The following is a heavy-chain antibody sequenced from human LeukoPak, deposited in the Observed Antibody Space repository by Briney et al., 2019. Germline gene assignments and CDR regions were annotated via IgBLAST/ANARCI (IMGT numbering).Heavy chain of an antibody. CDR3: ARDNSAVYGSGSSVLDY. V-gene: IGHV3-66*01. CDR2: IYSGGST. J-gene: IGHJ4*02. Sequence: GGSLRLSCAASGFTVSSNYMSWVRQAPGKGLEWVSVIYSGGSTYYADSVKGRFTISRDNSKNTLYLQMNSLRAEDTAVYYCARDNSAVYGSGSSVLDYWGQGTLVTVSS. CDR1: GFTVSSNY. D-gene: IGHD3-10*01.